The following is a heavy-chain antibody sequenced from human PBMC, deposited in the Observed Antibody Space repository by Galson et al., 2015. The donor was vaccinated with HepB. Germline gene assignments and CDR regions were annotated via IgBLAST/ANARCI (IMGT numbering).Heavy chain of an antibody. V-gene: IGHV3-9*01. CDR3: AKGPERGLLQIYYFDY. CDR2: ISWNSGSI. Sequence: SLRLSCAASGFTFDDYAMHWVRQAPGKGLEWVSGISWNSGSIGYADSVKGRFTISRDNAKNSLYLQMNSLRAEDTALYYCAKGPERGLLQIYYFDYWGQGTLVTVSS. CDR1: GFTFDDYA. J-gene: IGHJ4*02. D-gene: IGHD3-22*01.